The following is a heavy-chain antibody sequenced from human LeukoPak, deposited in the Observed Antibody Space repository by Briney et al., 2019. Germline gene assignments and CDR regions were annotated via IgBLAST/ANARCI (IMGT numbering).Heavy chain of an antibody. D-gene: IGHD1-26*01. CDR2: IYTSGST. V-gene: IGHV4-61*02. J-gene: IGHJ5*02. Sequence: SETLSLTCTVSGDSVSSGSYYWSWIRQPAGKGLEWIGRIYTSGSTNYNPSLKSRVTISVDTSKNQFSLKLSSVTAADTAVYYCARDPSTSGSYFLFDPWGQGTLVTVSS. CDR1: GDSVSSGSYY. CDR3: ARDPSTSGSYFLFDP.